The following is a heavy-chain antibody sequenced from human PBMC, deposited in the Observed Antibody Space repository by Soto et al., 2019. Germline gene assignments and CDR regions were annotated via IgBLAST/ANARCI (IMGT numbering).Heavy chain of an antibody. V-gene: IGHV3-23*01. Sequence: PGESLRLSCAASGFTFSRYAMSWVRQAPGKGLEWVSAISDSGRSTYYADSVKGRFTISRDTSKNTLYLQMSSLRAEDTAVYYCAKGQKWELPLDYWGQGTLVTVSS. CDR1: GFTFSRYA. CDR3: AKGQKWELPLDY. CDR2: ISDSGRST. D-gene: IGHD1-26*01. J-gene: IGHJ4*02.